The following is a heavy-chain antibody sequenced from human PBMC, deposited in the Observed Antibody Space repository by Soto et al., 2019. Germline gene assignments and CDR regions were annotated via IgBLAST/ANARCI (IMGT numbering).Heavy chain of an antibody. CDR2: IYHSGST. J-gene: IGHJ4*02. D-gene: IGHD2-2*01. V-gene: IGHV4-30-2*01. CDR1: GGSISSGGYS. Sequence: QLQLQESGSGLVKPSQTLSLTCAVSGGSISSGGYSWSWIRQPPGKGLEWVGYIYHSGSTYYNPSLKSRVTISIDRSNNQFSLKLSSVTAADTAVYYCTRSSSTVTTLDYWGQGTLVTVSS. CDR3: TRSSSTVTTLDY.